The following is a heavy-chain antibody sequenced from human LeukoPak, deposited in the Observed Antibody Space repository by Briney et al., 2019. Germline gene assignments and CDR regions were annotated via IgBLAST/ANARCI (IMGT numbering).Heavy chain of an antibody. CDR1: GVSISSDDYY. CDR3: ARTTGGEDWFDP. D-gene: IGHD3-16*01. V-gene: IGHV4-30-4*01. CDR2: IYYSGST. Sequence: PSATLSLTCTVSGVSISSDDYYWSWIRQPPGKGLEWIGYIYYSGSTYYNPSLKSRVTISVDTSKNQFSLKLSSVTAADTAVYYCARTTGGEDWFDPWGQGTLVTVSS. J-gene: IGHJ5*02.